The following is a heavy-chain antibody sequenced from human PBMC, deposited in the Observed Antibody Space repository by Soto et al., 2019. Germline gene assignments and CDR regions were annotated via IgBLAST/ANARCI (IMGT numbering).Heavy chain of an antibody. CDR1: GFTFDDYT. J-gene: IGHJ4*02. D-gene: IGHD3-16*01. V-gene: IGHV3-43*01. CDR3: AKDLMITFGGVIPG. CDR2: ISWDGGST. Sequence: GGSLRLSCAASGFTFDDYTMHWVRQAPGKGLEWVSLISWDGGSTYYADSVKGRFTISRDNSKNSLYLQMNSLRTEDTALYYCAKDLMITFGGVIPGWGQGTLVTGSS.